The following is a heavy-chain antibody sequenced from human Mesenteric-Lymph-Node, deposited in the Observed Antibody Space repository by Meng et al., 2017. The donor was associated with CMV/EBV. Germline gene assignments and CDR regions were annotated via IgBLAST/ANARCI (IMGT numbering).Heavy chain of an antibody. D-gene: IGHD2-2*02. V-gene: IGHV3-74*01. CDR1: GFTFSIYW. J-gene: IGHJ4*02. Sequence: GESLKISCAASGFTFSIYWMHWVRQAPGKGLVWVSRINSDGSSTTYADSVKGRFTISRDNAKNTLYLQMNSLRAEDTAVYYCARDRYCSSTSCYTGMVDYWGQGTLVTVSS. CDR3: ARDRYCSSTSCYTGMVDY. CDR2: INSDGSST.